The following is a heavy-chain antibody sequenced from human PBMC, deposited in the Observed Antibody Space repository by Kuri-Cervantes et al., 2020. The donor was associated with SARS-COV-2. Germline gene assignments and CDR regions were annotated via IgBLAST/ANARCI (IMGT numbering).Heavy chain of an antibody. CDR2: ISGSGGST. V-gene: IGHV3-23*01. D-gene: IGHD5-12*01. Sequence: GESLKISCAASGFTFSSYSMNWVRQAPGKGLEWVSAISGSGGSTYYADSVKGRFTISRDNSKNTLYLQMNSLRAEDTAVYYCAKVRGYSGYEDYWGQGTLVTVSS. J-gene: IGHJ4*02. CDR3: AKVRGYSGYEDY. CDR1: GFTFSSYS.